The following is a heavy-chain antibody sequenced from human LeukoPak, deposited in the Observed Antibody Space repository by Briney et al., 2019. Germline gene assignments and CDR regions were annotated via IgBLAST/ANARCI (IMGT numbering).Heavy chain of an antibody. D-gene: IGHD3-10*01. CDR2: LYSGGDT. J-gene: IGHJ2*01. Sequence: GGSLRLSCAASGFTVGSKYMNWVRQAPGKGLEWVSILYSGGDTFYSDSVKGRCTISRDNSRNTLSLQMNSLRVEDTAVYYCARVGDHYHWNFDLWGRGTLVTVSS. V-gene: IGHV3-53*01. CDR1: GFTVGSKY. CDR3: ARVGDHYHWNFDL.